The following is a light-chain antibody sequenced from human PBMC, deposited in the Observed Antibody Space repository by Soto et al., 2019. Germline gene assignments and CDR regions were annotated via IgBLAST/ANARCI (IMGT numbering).Light chain of an antibody. Sequence: QSVLTQPPSVSGAPGQRVTISCTGSSSNIGAGYDVHWYQQLPGTAPKLLIYGNNNRPSGVPDRFSGSKSGTSASLAITGLQAADEADYYCQSYDSSLSALFGGGTKVTVL. CDR2: GNN. J-gene: IGLJ2*01. V-gene: IGLV1-40*01. CDR1: SSNIGAGYD. CDR3: QSYDSSLSAL.